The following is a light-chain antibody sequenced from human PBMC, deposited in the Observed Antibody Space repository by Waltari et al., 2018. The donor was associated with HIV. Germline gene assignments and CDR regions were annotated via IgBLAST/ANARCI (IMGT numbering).Light chain of an antibody. J-gene: IGKJ1*01. CDR3: QLRRQWWT. CDR1: QTVSTS. V-gene: IGKV3-11*01. Sequence: EIVLTQSPATLSLSPGQRASLSCRASQTVSTSLAWYQHKPGQTPRLLIYDTSRRASGIPARFTGGGSGTDFTLTISSLEPEDFATYYCQLRRQWWTFGQGAKVEI. CDR2: DTS.